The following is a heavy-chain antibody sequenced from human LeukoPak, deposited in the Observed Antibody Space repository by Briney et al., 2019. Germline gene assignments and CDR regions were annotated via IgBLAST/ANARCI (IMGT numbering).Heavy chain of an antibody. CDR1: GGTFNDYA. D-gene: IGHD3-22*01. CDR3: ARDPSHTSYYYDSSPDWFDP. CDR2: ISAYNGNT. Sequence: ASVKVSCKASGGTFNDYAFNWVRQAPGQGLEWMGWISAYNGNTNYAQKLQGRVTMTTDTSTSTAYMELRSLRSDDTAVYYCARDPSHTSYYYDSSPDWFDPWGQGTLVTVSS. V-gene: IGHV1-18*01. J-gene: IGHJ5*02.